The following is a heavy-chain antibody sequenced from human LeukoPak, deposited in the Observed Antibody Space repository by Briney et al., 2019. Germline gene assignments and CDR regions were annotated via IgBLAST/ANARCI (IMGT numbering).Heavy chain of an antibody. J-gene: IGHJ4*02. V-gene: IGHV3-23*01. Sequence: GGSLRLSCADSGFTFSTYAMGWVRQAPGKELEWVSSIKAGGGDPFYADSVKGRVTISRDNSKNTLFLQLNSLRAEDTAVYYCAKGGHDFNPFYWWGQGTLVTVSS. CDR2: IKAGGGDP. CDR1: GFTFSTYA. D-gene: IGHD2-15*01. CDR3: AKGGHDFNPFYW.